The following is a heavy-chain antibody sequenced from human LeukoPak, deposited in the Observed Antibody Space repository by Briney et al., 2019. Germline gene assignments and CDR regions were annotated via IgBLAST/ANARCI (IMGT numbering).Heavy chain of an antibody. Sequence: HAGGSLRLSCAASGFDFTTYAMSWVRQAPGKGLEWVSGFSGSGGSTYYADSVKGRFTISRDNSKNTLYLQMNSLRAEDTAVYYCAKDLWFGELSANDYWGQGTLVTVSS. CDR1: GFDFTTYA. J-gene: IGHJ4*02. V-gene: IGHV3-23*01. CDR2: FSGSGGST. CDR3: AKDLWFGELSANDY. D-gene: IGHD3-10*01.